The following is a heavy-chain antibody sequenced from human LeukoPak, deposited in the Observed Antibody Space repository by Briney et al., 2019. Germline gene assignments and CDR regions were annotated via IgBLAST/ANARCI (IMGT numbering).Heavy chain of an antibody. CDR3: ARGSPRAIAAAGTFDY. CDR2: ISYDGSNK. D-gene: IGHD6-13*01. J-gene: IGHJ4*02. Sequence: GGSLRLSCAASGFTFSSYAMHWVRQAPGKGLEWVAVISYDGSNKYYADSVRGRFTISRDNSKNTLYLQMNSLRAEDTAVYYCARGSPRAIAAAGTFDYWGQGTLVTVSS. CDR1: GFTFSSYA. V-gene: IGHV3-30-3*01.